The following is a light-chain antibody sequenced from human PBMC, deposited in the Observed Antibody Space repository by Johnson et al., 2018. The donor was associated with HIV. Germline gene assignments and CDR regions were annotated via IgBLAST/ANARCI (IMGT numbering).Light chain of an antibody. CDR2: KNN. V-gene: IGLV1-51*02. J-gene: IGLJ1*01. CDR3: ATWDTSLSPGGS. Sequence: QSVLTQPPSVSAAPGQRVTISCSGASSTFGNSYISWYQLLPGSPPKLLVFKNNERPSGIPDRFSGSNSGTSATLDITGLQTGDEADYYCATWDTSLSPGGSFGTGTSVT. CDR1: SSTFGNSY.